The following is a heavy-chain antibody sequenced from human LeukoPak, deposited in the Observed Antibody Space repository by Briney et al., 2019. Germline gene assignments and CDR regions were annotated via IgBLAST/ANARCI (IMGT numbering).Heavy chain of an antibody. CDR2: ISYDGSNK. V-gene: IGHV3-30*18. CDR1: GFTFSSYD. D-gene: IGHD5-24*01. Sequence: TGGSLRLSCAASGFTFSSYDMHWVRQAPGKGLEWVAVISYDGSNKYYEESVKGRFTISRDNSKNTLYLQMNSLRPEDTAVYYCANSRRDGYNQWYYGMDVWGQGTTVTVSS. CDR3: ANSRRDGYNQWYYGMDV. J-gene: IGHJ6*02.